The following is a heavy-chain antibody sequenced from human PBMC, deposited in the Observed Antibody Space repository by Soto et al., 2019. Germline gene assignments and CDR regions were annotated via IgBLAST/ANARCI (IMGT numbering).Heavy chain of an antibody. V-gene: IGHV4-31*03. CDR1: GGSISSGGYY. Sequence: PSETLSLTCTVSGGSISSGGYYWSWIRQHPGKGLEWIGYIYYSGRTSYNPSLKSRVTISVDTSKNHFSLKLSSVTAADTAVYYCARGLGRKNVLRFLEWLLPDYYYYGKDVWGQGTTVTVS. D-gene: IGHD3-3*01. J-gene: IGHJ6*02. CDR2: IYYSGRT. CDR3: ARGLGRKNVLRFLEWLLPDYYYYGKDV.